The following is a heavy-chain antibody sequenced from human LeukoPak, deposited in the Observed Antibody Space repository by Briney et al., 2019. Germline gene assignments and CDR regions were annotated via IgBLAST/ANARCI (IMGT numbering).Heavy chain of an antibody. V-gene: IGHV4-30-4*01. D-gene: IGHD3-16*02. CDR3: ARDRSDYVWGSYRQMDYFDY. CDR2: IYYSGST. J-gene: IGHJ4*02. CDR1: GGSISSGDYY. Sequence: PSETLSLTCTVSGGSISSGDYYWSWIRQPPGKGLEWIGYIYYSGSTYYNPSLKSRVTISVDTSKNQFSLKLSSVTAADTAVYYCARDRSDYVWGSYRQMDYFDYWGQGTLVTVSS.